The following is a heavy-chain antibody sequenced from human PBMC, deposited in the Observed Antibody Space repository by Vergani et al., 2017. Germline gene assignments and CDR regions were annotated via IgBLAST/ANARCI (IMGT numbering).Heavy chain of an antibody. Sequence: QVQLVESGGGVVKPGGSLRLSCAASGFTFTNYGMHWVRQAPGKGLEWVAFTRYDGIVEYYGDSVRGRFTISRDNSKNTLYLQMNRLRPEDTAVYYCATAGAAYCRGASCYDFFEYWGQGTLVTVAS. D-gene: IGHD2-15*01. CDR2: TRYDGIVE. J-gene: IGHJ4*02. CDR1: GFTFTNYG. CDR3: ATAGAAYCRGASCYDFFEY. V-gene: IGHV3-30*02.